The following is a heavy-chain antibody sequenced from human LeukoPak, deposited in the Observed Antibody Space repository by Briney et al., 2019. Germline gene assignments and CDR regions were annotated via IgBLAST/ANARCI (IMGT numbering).Heavy chain of an antibody. CDR2: ISAYNGNT. CDR1: GYTFTSYG. J-gene: IGHJ5*02. D-gene: IGHD4-17*01. CDR3: ARGGWLTTLAYNWFDP. Sequence: GASVKVSCKASGYTFTSYGISWVRQAPGQGLEWMGWISAYNGNTNYAQKFQGRVTMTRDTSISTAYMELSRLRSDDTAVYYCARGGWLTTLAYNWFDPWGQGTLVTVSS. V-gene: IGHV1-18*01.